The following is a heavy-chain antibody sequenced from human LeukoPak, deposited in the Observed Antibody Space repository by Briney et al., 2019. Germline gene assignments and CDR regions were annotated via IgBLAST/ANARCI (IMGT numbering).Heavy chain of an antibody. D-gene: IGHD3-3*01. V-gene: IGHV4-61*02. CDR2: IYTSGST. Sequence: SQTLSLTCTVSGGSISSGSYYWSWIRQPAGKGLEWIGRIYTSGSTNYNPSLKSRVTISVDTSKNQFSLKLSSVTAADTAVYYCARDTQYYDFWSGYYAFDYWAQGALVTVSS. CDR1: GGSISSGSYY. CDR3: ARDTQYYDFWSGYYAFDY. J-gene: IGHJ4*02.